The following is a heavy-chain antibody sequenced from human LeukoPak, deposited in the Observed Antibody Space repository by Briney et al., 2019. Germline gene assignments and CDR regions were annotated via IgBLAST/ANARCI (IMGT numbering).Heavy chain of an antibody. Sequence: GGSLRLSCGASGFIFSSYALYWVRQAPGKGLEYVSAINSNGDRTFYANSVKGRFIISRDNSKNTLYLQMGSLRAEDMAVYYCARKLPGPTYPLDHWGQGTLVTVSS. CDR3: ARKLPGPTYPLDH. D-gene: IGHD4-23*01. CDR1: GFIFSSYA. J-gene: IGHJ4*02. CDR2: INSNGDRT. V-gene: IGHV3-64*01.